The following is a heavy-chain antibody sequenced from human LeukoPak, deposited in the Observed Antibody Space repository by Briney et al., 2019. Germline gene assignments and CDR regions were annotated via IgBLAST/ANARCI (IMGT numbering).Heavy chain of an antibody. Sequence: GGSLRLSCAASGFTFSGYVMTWVRQAPGKGLGCVSSITFSSSHIYYADSVKGRFTISRDNTKDSLYLQMNSLRAEDTAVFYCARDWSSVDYWGQGTLVTVSS. CDR3: ARDWSSVDY. V-gene: IGHV3-21*01. D-gene: IGHD3-10*01. CDR2: ITFSSSHI. CDR1: GFTFSGYV. J-gene: IGHJ4*02.